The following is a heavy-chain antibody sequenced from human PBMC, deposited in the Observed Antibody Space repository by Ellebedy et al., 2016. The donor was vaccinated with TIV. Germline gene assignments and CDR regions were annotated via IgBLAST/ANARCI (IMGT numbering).Heavy chain of an antibody. CDR3: AREGLWFGDLDY. Sequence: GESLKISCAASGFTFSSYSMNWVRQAPGKGLEWVSSISSTSSFIYYADSVKGRFTISRDNAKNSLYLQMKSLRAEDTAVYYCAREGLWFGDLDYWGQGTLVTVSS. V-gene: IGHV3-21*01. J-gene: IGHJ4*02. CDR2: ISSTSSFI. D-gene: IGHD3-10*01. CDR1: GFTFSSYS.